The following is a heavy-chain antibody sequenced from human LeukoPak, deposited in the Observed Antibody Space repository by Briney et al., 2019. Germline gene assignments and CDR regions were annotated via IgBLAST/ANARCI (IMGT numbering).Heavy chain of an antibody. CDR2: IIPIFGTA. CDR3: ATYYYGSGSYPY. V-gene: IGHV1-69*06. J-gene: IGHJ4*02. D-gene: IGHD3-10*01. CDR1: GGTFSSYA. Sequence: SVKVSCKASGGTFSSYAISWVRQAPGQGLEWMGGIIPIFGTANYAQKFQGRVTITADKSTSTAYMELSSLRSEDTAVYYCATYYYGSGSYPYWGQGTLVTVSS.